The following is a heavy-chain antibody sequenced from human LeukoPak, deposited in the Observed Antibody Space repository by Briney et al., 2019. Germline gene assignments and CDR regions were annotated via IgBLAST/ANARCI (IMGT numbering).Heavy chain of an antibody. CDR1: GYTFTGDY. CDR3: ARDYFYVTTGYYWFDP. J-gene: IGHJ5*02. CDR2: MNPSSGGT. V-gene: IGHV1-2*02. Sequence: ASVKVSCKASGYTFTGDYIHWGRQAPGQGVEWMGWMNPSSGGTKYAQKFQGRVTMTRDTSISTAYMELSRLRSDDTAVYYCARDYFYVTTGYYWFDPWGQGTLVTVSS. D-gene: IGHD3-9*01.